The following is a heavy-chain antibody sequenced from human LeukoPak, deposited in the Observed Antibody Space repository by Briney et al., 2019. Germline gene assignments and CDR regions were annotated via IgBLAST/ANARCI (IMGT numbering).Heavy chain of an antibody. D-gene: IGHD6-13*01. CDR1: GFTFSSYE. CDR3: ASSSWRNWFDP. Sequence: GGSLRLSCAASGFTFSSYEMNWVRQAPGKGLEWVSYISSSGSTIYYADSVKGRFTISRDNAKNSLYLQMNSLRAEDTAVYYCASSSWRNWFDPWGQGTLVTVSS. V-gene: IGHV3-48*03. CDR2: ISSSGSTI. J-gene: IGHJ5*02.